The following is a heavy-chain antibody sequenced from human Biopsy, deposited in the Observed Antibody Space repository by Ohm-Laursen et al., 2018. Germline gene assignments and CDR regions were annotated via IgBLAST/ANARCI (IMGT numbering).Heavy chain of an antibody. V-gene: IGHV1-69*04. CDR1: GDTFTTSA. CDR3: ASGDIGGIGLDV. Sequence: GASVKVSCNASGDTFTTSAISWVRQVPGQGLDWMGRITPILGTVDYGQNFQGRVTIRADTSTTFLELTSLRYDDTAVYYCASGDIGGIGLDVWGLGTTVTVSS. CDR2: ITPILGTV. J-gene: IGHJ6*02. D-gene: IGHD3-10*01.